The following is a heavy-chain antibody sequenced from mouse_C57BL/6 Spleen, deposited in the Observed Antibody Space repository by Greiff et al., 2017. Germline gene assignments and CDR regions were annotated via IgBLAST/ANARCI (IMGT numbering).Heavy chain of an antibody. CDR1: GFTFTDYY. J-gene: IGHJ4*01. Sequence: EVQLVESGGGLVQPGGSLSLSCAASGFTFTDYYMSWVRQPPGKALEWLGFIRNKANGYTTEYSASVKGRFTISRDNSQSILYLQMNALRAEDSATYYCARYIGLRVGYYYAMDYWGQGTSVTVSS. CDR2: IRNKANGYTT. CDR3: ARYIGLRVGYYYAMDY. D-gene: IGHD1-1*01. V-gene: IGHV7-3*01.